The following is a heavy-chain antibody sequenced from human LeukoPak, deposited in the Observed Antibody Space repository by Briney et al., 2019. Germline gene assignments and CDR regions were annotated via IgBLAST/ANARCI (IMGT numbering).Heavy chain of an antibody. CDR1: GFTVSSNS. CDR3: ARERGAYYFDY. D-gene: IGHD3-10*01. J-gene: IGHJ4*02. V-gene: IGHV3-53*01. Sequence: PGGSLRLSCTVSGFTVSSNSMSWVRQAPGKGLEWVSFIYSDNTHYSDSVKGRFTISRDNAKNTLYLQMNSLRADDTAVYYCARERGAYYFDYWGQGTLVTVSS. CDR2: IYSDNT.